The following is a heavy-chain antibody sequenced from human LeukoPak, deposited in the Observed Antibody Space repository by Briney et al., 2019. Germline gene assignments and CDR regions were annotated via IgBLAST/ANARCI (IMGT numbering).Heavy chain of an antibody. CDR3: VTYYFDSSGPKKNY. D-gene: IGHD3-22*01. Sequence: PSETLSLTCAVYGGSFSGYYWSWIRQPPGKGLEWIGEIDHSGSTNYNPSLKSRVTISVDTSKKQFSLKLSSVTAADTAVYYCVTYYFDSSGPKKNYWGQGTLVTVSS. J-gene: IGHJ4*02. V-gene: IGHV4-34*01. CDR2: IDHSGST. CDR1: GGSFSGYY.